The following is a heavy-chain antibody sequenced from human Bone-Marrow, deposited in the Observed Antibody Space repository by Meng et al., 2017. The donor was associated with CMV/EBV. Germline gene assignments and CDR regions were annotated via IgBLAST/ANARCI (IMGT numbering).Heavy chain of an antibody. CDR1: ISSGGYY. CDR3: ARDHYYDTDNYRRGWFDP. CDR2: IYYSGST. V-gene: IGHV4-31*02. Sequence: ISSGGYYWTWIRQHPGKGLGWIGYIYYSGSTYYNPSLKGRVTMSVHMSKNQFSLKLSSVTAADTAVYYCARDHYYDTDNYRRGWFDPWGQGTLVTVSS. J-gene: IGHJ5*02. D-gene: IGHD3-22*01.